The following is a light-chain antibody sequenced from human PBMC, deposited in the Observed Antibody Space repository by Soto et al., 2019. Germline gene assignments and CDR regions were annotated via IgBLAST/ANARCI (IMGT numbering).Light chain of an antibody. J-gene: IGKJ4*01. CDR2: DAS. CDR3: QQRSNWVT. V-gene: IGKV3-11*01. CDR1: PSVGSW. Sequence: EIVLTQYPATLSLSPGERATLSCRASPSVGSWLAWYQLKPGQAPRLLIYDASSRATGIPARFSGSGSGTDFTLTISSLEPEDFAVYYCQQRSNWVTFGGGTKVEIK.